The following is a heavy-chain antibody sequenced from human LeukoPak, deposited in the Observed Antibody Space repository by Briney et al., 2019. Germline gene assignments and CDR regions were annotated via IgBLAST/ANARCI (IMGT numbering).Heavy chain of an antibody. CDR1: GLTFRSYG. CDR3: AKGGAVVLAYFDY. V-gene: IGHV3-30*18. D-gene: IGHD2-15*01. J-gene: IGHJ4*02. CDR2: ISYDGSNK. Sequence: GGPRRLSCEAPGLTFRSYGMNWGRQAPAKGLGGGEVISYDGSNKYYADSVKGRFTISRDNSKNTLYLQMNSLRAEDTAVYYCAKGGAVVLAYFDYWGQGTLVTVSS.